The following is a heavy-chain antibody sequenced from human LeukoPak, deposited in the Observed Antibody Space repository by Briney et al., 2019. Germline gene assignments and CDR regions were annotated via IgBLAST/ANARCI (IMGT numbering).Heavy chain of an antibody. CDR2: IKDDGRQK. Sequence: GGSLRLSCAASGFTFSSYWMHWVRQAPGKGLEWVANIKDDGRQKYYVDSVKGRFTISRDNAKNSLSLQMNSLRAEDTAVYYCARVTAVAGFDHWGQGTLVTVSS. D-gene: IGHD6-19*01. CDR3: ARVTAVAGFDH. CDR1: GFTFSSYW. V-gene: IGHV3-7*03. J-gene: IGHJ4*02.